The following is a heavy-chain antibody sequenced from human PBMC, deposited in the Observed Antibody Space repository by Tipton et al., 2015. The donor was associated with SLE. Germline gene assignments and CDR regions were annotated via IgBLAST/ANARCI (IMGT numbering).Heavy chain of an antibody. CDR2: IYYSGST. D-gene: IGHD1-26*01. J-gene: IGHJ4*02. CDR1: GLTFSIHW. V-gene: IGHV4-59*11. Sequence: LRLSCVHSGLTFSIHWMYWVRQAPGKGLEWIGYIYYSGSTNYNPSLKSRVTISVDTSKNQFSLKLSSVTAADTAVYYCARDKLGGSYDYWGQGTLVTVSS. CDR3: ARDKLGGSYDY.